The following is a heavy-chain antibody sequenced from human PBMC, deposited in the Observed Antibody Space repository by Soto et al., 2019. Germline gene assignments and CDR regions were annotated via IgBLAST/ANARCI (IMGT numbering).Heavy chain of an antibody. J-gene: IGHJ2*01. CDR1: GFTFSSYS. CDR2: ISSGSGTI. D-gene: IGHD6-6*01. CDR3: VRDPASYSSSSGSYWYFDL. V-gene: IGHV3-48*02. Sequence: GGSLRLSCAASGFTFSSYSMSWVRQAPGKGLEWISYISSGSGTIYYADSVKGRFTISRDNAKNSLYLQMNGLRDEDTAVYYCVRDPASYSSSSGSYWYFDLWGRGTLVTVSS.